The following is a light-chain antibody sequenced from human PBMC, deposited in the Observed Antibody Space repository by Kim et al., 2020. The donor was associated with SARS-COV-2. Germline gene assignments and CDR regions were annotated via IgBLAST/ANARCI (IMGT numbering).Light chain of an antibody. CDR1: QGISNY. Sequence: ATVGDRVIITCRASQGISNYLAWYQQKPGQAPRLLIDAASTLQSGVPSRFSGSGSGTDFTPTISSLPPEDVATYYWQKYNRAPQTFGGGTKVEIK. CDR2: AAS. J-gene: IGKJ4*01. V-gene: IGKV1-27*01. CDR3: QKYNRAPQT.